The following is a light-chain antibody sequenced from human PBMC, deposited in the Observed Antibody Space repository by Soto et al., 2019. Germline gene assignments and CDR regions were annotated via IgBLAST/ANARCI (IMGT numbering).Light chain of an antibody. CDR1: QSISSW. V-gene: IGKV1-5*03. J-gene: IGKJ1*01. CDR2: KAS. Sequence: DIQMTQSLSTLSASVGDRVTITCRASQSISSWLAWYQQKSGKAPKLLIYKASSLQSGVPSRFSGSGSGTEFTLTISSLQPDDFATYHCQQYHGFPWTFGQGTKVEIK. CDR3: QQYHGFPWT.